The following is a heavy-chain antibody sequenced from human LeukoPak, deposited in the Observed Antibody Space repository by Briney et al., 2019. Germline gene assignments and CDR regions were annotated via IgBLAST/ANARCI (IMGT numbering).Heavy chain of an antibody. CDR1: RGSFSGYY. V-gene: IGHV4-34*01. Sequence: SETLSLTCAVYRGSFSGYYWSWIRQPPGKGLEWIGEINHSGSTNYNPSLKSRVNISVDTSKNQFSLKLNSVTAADTAVYYCARGLSRTPPGGYWGQGTLVTVSS. CDR3: ARGLSRTPPGGY. D-gene: IGHD2-2*01. J-gene: IGHJ4*02. CDR2: INHSGST.